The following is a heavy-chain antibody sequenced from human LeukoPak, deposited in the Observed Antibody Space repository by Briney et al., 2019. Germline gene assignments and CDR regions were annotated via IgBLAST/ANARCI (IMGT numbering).Heavy chain of an antibody. J-gene: IGHJ4*02. CDR1: GFTFSSYA. CDR2: ISYDGSNK. V-gene: IGHV3-30-3*01. Sequence: GGSLRLSCAASGFTFSSYAMHWVRQAPGKGREGVAVISYDGSNKYYADSVKGRFTISRDNSKNTLYLQMNSLRAEDTAVYYCARGAVGLFCSSTSCSRGHLDYWGQGTLVTVSS. D-gene: IGHD2-2*01. CDR3: ARGAVGLFCSSTSCSRGHLDY.